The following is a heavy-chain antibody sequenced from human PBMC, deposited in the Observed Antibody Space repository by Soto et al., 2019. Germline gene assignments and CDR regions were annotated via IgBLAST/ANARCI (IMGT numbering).Heavy chain of an antibody. CDR2: IYYSGST. CDR1: GGSISSGDYY. D-gene: IGHD6-13*01. V-gene: IGHV4-30-4*01. J-gene: IGHJ5*02. Sequence: QVQLQESGPGLVKPSQTLSLTCTVSGGSISSGDYYWSWIRQPPGKGLEWIGYIYYSGSTYYNPSLKSRVTISVDTSKNQCSLKLSSVTAADTAVYYCARDLEGIAAAGNWFDPWGQGTLVTVSS. CDR3: ARDLEGIAAAGNWFDP.